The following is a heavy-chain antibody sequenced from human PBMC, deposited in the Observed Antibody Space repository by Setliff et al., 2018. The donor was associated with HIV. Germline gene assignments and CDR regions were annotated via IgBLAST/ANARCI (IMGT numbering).Heavy chain of an antibody. CDR2: ISSSGSTI. Sequence: PGGSLRLSCAASGFTFSDYYMSWIRQAPGKGLEWVSYISSSGSTIYYADSVKGRFTISRDNAKNSLYLQMNSLRAEDTAVYYCAKSLNYYYYYMDVWGKGTTVTVSS. V-gene: IGHV3-11*01. J-gene: IGHJ6*03. CDR1: GFTFSDYY. CDR3: AKSLNYYYYYMDV.